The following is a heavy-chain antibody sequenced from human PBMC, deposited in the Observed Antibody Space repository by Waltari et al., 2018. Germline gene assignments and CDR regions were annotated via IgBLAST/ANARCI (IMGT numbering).Heavy chain of an antibody. CDR3: VSPTSAPS. CDR1: GFNFNYYW. V-gene: IGHV3-7*01. J-gene: IGHJ5*02. CDR2: LKGDGNTG. Sequence: EEHLVESGGGLVQPGGSLRLSCVASGFNFNYYWMSWVRQAPGEGPGWVANLKGDGNTGDYADSLRGRFTISRDHAQKSLYLPIKRLKVEDPAIYYCVSPTSAPSLGQGTLVTVSS.